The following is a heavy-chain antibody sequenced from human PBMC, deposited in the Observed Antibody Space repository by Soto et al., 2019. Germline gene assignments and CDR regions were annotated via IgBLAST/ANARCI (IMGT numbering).Heavy chain of an antibody. V-gene: IGHV1-3*01. D-gene: IGHD2-21*02. CDR2: INAGNGYT. J-gene: IGHJ5*02. Sequence: QVQLVQSGAEVKKPGASVKVSCKASGYTFTSYAIHWVRQAPGQSLEWVGWINAGNGYTKYSQKFQGRVTITRDTSASTAYMEVNSRRSEDTAVYYCARLETGRVVTRPNGFDPWGQGTLVTVSS. CDR3: ARLETGRVVTRPNGFDP. CDR1: GYTFTSYA.